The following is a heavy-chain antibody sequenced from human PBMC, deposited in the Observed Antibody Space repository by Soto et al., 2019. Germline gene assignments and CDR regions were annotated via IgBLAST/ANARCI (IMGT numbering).Heavy chain of an antibody. CDR3: AKDRGERWLQLDF. CDR2: ITWNSRVL. Sequence: EVQLVESGGGLIQPGGSLRLSCAVSGITVSSYYMSWVRQAPGKGLEWVSGITWNSRVLAYADSVKGRFTISRDNARNSLYLQMDSLRDEDTALYYCAKDRGERWLQLDFWGQGTLVTVSS. J-gene: IGHJ4*02. D-gene: IGHD5-12*01. V-gene: IGHV3-9*01. CDR1: GITVSSYY.